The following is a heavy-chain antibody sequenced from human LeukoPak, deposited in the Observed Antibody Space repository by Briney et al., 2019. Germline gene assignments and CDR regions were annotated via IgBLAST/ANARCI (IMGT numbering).Heavy chain of an antibody. CDR2: ISSSSNTI. V-gene: IGHV3-48*02. D-gene: IGHD3-22*01. CDR3: ARDHDDSSGSGSDY. Sequence: GGSLRLSCAASGFTFSSYSMNWVRQAPGKGLEWVSYISSSSNTIYYADSVKGRFTISRDNAKNSLYLQMNSLRDEDTAVYYCARDHDDSSGSGSDYWGQGTLVTVSS. J-gene: IGHJ4*02. CDR1: GFTFSSYS.